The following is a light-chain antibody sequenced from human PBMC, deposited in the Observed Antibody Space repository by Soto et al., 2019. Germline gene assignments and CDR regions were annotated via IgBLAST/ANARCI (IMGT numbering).Light chain of an antibody. J-gene: IGKJ1*01. Sequence: EIVLTQSPDTLSLSPGERATLSCRASQSVTSNYLAWYQQKPGQAPRLLMFGASIRDTGIPDRFSGSGSGTDFTLTISRLEPEDFAVYYCHQYGSSPGTFGQGTKVDIK. V-gene: IGKV3-20*01. CDR3: HQYGSSPGT. CDR1: QSVTSNY. CDR2: GAS.